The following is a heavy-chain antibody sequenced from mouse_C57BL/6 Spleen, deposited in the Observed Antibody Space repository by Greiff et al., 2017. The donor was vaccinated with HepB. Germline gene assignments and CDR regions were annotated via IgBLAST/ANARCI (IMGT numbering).Heavy chain of an antibody. CDR2: FYPGSGSI. J-gene: IGHJ2*01. D-gene: IGHD1-1*01. Sequence: VQLQQSGAELVKPGASVKLSCKASGYTFTEYTIHWVKQRSGQGLEWIGWFYPGSGSIKYNEKFKDKATLTADKSSSTVYMDLSILTSEVSAVYFCAIHEEDYYCSSSPIFDYWGQGTTLTVSS. CDR3: AIHEEDYYCSSSPIFDY. CDR1: GYTFTEYT. V-gene: IGHV1-62-2*01.